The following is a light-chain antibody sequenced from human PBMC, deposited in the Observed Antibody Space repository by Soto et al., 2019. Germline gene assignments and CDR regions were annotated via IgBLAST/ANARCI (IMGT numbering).Light chain of an antibody. CDR2: DAS. CDR3: QHYNSYPWT. CDR1: QSISSW. V-gene: IGKV1-5*01. Sequence: DIQMTQSPSTLSASVGDRVTITCRASQSISSWLAWYQQKPGKAPKVLIYDASNLESGVPSRFSGTGSGTEFTLTISSLQPDDFATYYCQHYNSYPWTFGKGTKVEIK. J-gene: IGKJ1*01.